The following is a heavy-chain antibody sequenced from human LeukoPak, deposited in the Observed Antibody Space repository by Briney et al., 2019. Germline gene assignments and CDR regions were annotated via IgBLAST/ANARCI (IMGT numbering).Heavy chain of an antibody. CDR3: ARFDILTGYGF. CDR2: INHSGST. Sequence: SETLSLTCAVYGGSFSSYYWSWIRQPPGKGLEWVGEINHSGSTNYNPSLKSRITISVDTSKNQFSLKLSSVTAADTAVYYCARFDILTGYGFWGQGTLVTVSS. CDR1: GGSFSSYY. D-gene: IGHD3-9*01. V-gene: IGHV4-34*01. J-gene: IGHJ4*02.